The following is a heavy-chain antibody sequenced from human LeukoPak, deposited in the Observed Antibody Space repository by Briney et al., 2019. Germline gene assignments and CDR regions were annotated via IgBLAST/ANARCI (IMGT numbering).Heavy chain of an antibody. CDR1: GFTLSSYA. CDR2: ISGSGGST. D-gene: IGHD3-10*01. CDR3: ASFGTMVRGVISVDY. J-gene: IGHJ4*02. Sequence: PGGSLRLSCAASGFTLSSYAMSWVRQAPGKGLEWVSAISGSGGSTYYADSVKGRFTISRDNSKNTLYLQMNSLRAEDTAVYYCASFGTMVRGVISVDYWGQGTLVTVSS. V-gene: IGHV3-23*01.